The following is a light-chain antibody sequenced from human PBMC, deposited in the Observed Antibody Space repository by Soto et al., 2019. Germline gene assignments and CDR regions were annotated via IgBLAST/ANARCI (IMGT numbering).Light chain of an antibody. J-gene: IGKJ5*01. V-gene: IGKV1-5*01. CDR1: QSISSW. Sequence: DIQMTQSPSTLSASVGDRVTITCRASQSISSWLAWYQQKPGKAPKLLIYDASSLESGVPSRFSGSGSGTDFTLTISSLEPEDFAVYYCQQRSYWPPITFGQGTRLEIK. CDR2: DAS. CDR3: QQRSYWPPIT.